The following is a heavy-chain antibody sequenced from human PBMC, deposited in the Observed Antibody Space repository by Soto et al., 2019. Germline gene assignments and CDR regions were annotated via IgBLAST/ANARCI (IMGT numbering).Heavy chain of an antibody. V-gene: IGHV4-59*01. D-gene: IGHD2-15*01. J-gene: IGHJ6*03. Sequence: SETLSLTGIASGGSIGSYFWSWSRKPQGKGLEWMGYIYYSGSTNYNPSLKSRVTISVDTSKNQFSLKLSSVTAADTAVYYCARVPGPLGYCSGGSCYSTYYYYYMDVWGKGTTVTVSS. CDR3: ARVPGPLGYCSGGSCYSTYYYYYMDV. CDR2: IYYSGST. CDR1: GGSIGSYF.